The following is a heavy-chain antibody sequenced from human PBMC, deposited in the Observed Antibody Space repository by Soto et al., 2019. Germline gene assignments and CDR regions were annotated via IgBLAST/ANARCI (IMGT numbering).Heavy chain of an antibody. CDR3: ARERPDGARLDP. D-gene: IGHD6-6*01. V-gene: IGHV4-30-4*01. J-gene: IGHJ5*02. CDR2: IYYSGST. Sequence: SETLSLTCTVSGGSISSGDYFWSWIRQPPGKGLEWIGYIYYSGSTFYNPSLKSRLTISVDTSKNQFSLKLSSVTAADTAVYYCARERPDGARLDPWGQGTLVTSPQ. CDR1: GGSISSGDYF.